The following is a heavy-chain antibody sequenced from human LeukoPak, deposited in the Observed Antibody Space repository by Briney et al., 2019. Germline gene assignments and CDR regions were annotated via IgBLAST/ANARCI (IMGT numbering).Heavy chain of an antibody. D-gene: IGHD5-18*01. CDR1: GGTFSTSA. CDR3: ARDQGLTAPPPYGLDV. V-gene: IGHV1-69*04. CDR2: IIPVLNIT. Sequence: GASVQVSFKTSGGTFSTSAITWVRQAPGQGLEWMGRIIPVLNITTYAQRFQGRVTITADTSTSTVYMELSSLRSEETAVYYCARDQGLTAPPPYGLDVWGQGTTVIVSS. J-gene: IGHJ6*02.